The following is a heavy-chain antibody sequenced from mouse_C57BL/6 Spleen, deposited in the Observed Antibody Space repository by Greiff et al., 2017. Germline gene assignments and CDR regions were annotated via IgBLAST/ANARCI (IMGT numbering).Heavy chain of an antibody. CDR3: ASYGNWYFDV. V-gene: IGHV5-9*01. CDR1: GFTFSSYT. Sequence: EVQRVESGGGLVKPGGSLKLSCAASGFTFSSYTMSWVRQTPEKRLEWVATISGGGGNTYYPDSVKGRFTISRDNAKNTLYLQMSSLRSEDTALYYCASYGNWYFDVWGTGTTVTVSS. J-gene: IGHJ1*03. D-gene: IGHD2-1*01. CDR2: ISGGGGNT.